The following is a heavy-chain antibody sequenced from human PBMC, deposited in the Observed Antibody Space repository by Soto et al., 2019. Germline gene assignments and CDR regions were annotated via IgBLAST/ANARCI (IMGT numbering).Heavy chain of an antibody. CDR1: GFTFSSYA. D-gene: IGHD2-2*01. CDR3: AKPCIGSSTSCYAWPPVY. V-gene: IGHV3-23*01. CDR2: ISGSGGST. Sequence: GGSLRLSCAASGFTFSSYAMSWVRQAPGKGLEWVSAISGSGGSTYYADSVKGRFTISRDNSKNTLYLQMNSLRAEDTAVYYCAKPCIGSSTSCYAWPPVYWGQGTLVTVSS. J-gene: IGHJ4*02.